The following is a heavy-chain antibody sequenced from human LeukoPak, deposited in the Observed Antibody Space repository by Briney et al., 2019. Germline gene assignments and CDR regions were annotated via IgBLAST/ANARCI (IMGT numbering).Heavy chain of an antibody. CDR1: GYTFTGYY. D-gene: IGHD5-18*01. V-gene: IGHV1-2*02. Sequence: ASVKVSCTASGYTFTGYYMHWVRQAPGQGLEWMGWINPNSGGTNYAQKFQGRVTMTRDTSISTAYMELRRLRSDDTAVYYCARDLGRYSYGYYYWGQGTLVTVSS. CDR2: INPNSGGT. CDR3: ARDLGRYSYGYYY. J-gene: IGHJ4*02.